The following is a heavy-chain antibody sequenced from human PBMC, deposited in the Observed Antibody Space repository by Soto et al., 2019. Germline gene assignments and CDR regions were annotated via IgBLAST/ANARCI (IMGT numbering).Heavy chain of an antibody. J-gene: IGHJ3*02. CDR1: GFMFTRST. CDR2: ITSASDYI. D-gene: IGHD3-9*01. V-gene: IGHV3-21*01. Sequence: GGSLRLSCVASGFMFTRSTMNWAGPAPGKGLEWVSSITSASDYIFYADSVKGRFTISRDNAKNSLYLQMNSLRAEDTAVYYCARVGTGSSTPLDIWGQGTMVTVSS. CDR3: ARVGTGSSTPLDI.